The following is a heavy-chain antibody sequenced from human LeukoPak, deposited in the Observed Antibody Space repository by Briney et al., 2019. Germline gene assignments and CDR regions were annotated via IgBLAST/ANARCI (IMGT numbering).Heavy chain of an antibody. J-gene: IGHJ4*02. CDR2: IKSKSDGGTT. V-gene: IGHV3-15*01. D-gene: IGHD6-19*01. CDR1: GFTFTNAW. CDR3: TTAPQLVESTDY. Sequence: PGGSLRLSCAASGFTFTNAWMSCVRQAPGTGLEWIGRIKSKSDGGTTDYAAPVKGRFTISRDDAKNTLFVQLNSLKPEDTAVYYCTTAPQLVESTDYWGQGTLVTVSS.